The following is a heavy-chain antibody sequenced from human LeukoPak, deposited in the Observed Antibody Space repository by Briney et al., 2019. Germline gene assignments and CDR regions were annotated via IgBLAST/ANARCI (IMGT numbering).Heavy chain of an antibody. D-gene: IGHD5-12*01. CDR2: IKQDGSEK. Sequence: GGSLRLSCAASGFTFSSYWMSWVRQAPGKGLEWVANIKQDGSEKYYVASVKGRFTISRDNAKNSLYLQMNSLRAEETAVYYCARDLLRYSGYDSFAYWGQGTLVTVSS. V-gene: IGHV3-7*01. CDR1: GFTFSSYW. CDR3: ARDLLRYSGYDSFAY. J-gene: IGHJ4*02.